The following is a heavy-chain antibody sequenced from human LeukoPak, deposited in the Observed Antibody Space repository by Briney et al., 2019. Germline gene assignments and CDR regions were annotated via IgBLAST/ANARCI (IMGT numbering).Heavy chain of an antibody. Sequence: PSETLSLTCTVSGGSISSSSYYWGWIRQPPGKGLEWIGSIYYSGSTYYNPSLKSRVTISVDTSKNQFSLKLSSVTAADTAVYYCARHPGPLSWFDPWGQGTLVTVSS. CDR1: GGSISSSSYY. CDR2: IYYSGST. CDR3: ARHPGPLSWFDP. D-gene: IGHD3-10*01. V-gene: IGHV4-39*01. J-gene: IGHJ5*02.